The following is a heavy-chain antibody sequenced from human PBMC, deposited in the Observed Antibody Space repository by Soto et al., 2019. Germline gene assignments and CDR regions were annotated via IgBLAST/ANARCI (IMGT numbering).Heavy chain of an antibody. J-gene: IGHJ4*02. Sequence: APVKVSCKASGYTFTSYVISWVRQPPGQGLEWMGWISAYNGNTNYAQKLQGRVTMTTDTSISTAYMALSRLSSDDTAVYYCARVPDYWGQGTLVTVSS. CDR2: ISAYNGNT. CDR1: GYTFTSYV. V-gene: IGHV1-18*01. CDR3: ARVPDY.